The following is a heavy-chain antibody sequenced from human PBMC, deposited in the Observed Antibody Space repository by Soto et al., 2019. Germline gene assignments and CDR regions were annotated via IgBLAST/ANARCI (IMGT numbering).Heavy chain of an antibody. Sequence: QVQLVQSGAEVKKPGASVKVSGKASGYTFTSYDINWVRQATGQGLEWMGWMNPNSGNTGYAQKFQGRVTMTRNTSISTAYMELSSLRSEDTAVYYCAGGVAVAGAIDYWGQGTLVTVSS. CDR3: AGGVAVAGAIDY. D-gene: IGHD6-19*01. CDR2: MNPNSGNT. J-gene: IGHJ4*02. CDR1: GYTFTSYD. V-gene: IGHV1-8*01.